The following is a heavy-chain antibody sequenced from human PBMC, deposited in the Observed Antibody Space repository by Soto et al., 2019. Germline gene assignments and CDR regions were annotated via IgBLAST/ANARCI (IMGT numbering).Heavy chain of an antibody. CDR3: AKPPYYYDSSGYSLFDY. CDR1: GFTFSSYA. D-gene: IGHD3-22*01. CDR2: ISGSGGST. J-gene: IGHJ4*02. V-gene: IGHV3-23*01. Sequence: GGSLRLSCAASGFTFSSYAMNWVRQAPGKGLEWVSAISGSGGSTYYADSVKGRFTISRDNSKNTLYLQMNSLRAEDTAVYYCAKPPYYYDSSGYSLFDYWGQGTLVTVSS.